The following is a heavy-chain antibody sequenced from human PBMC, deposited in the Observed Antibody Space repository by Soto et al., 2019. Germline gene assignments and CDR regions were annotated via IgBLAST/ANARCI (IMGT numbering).Heavy chain of an antibody. D-gene: IGHD3-3*01. V-gene: IGHV3-30*18. J-gene: IGHJ4*02. CDR2: ISNDGSKT. CDR1: GFTFNSYA. Sequence: PGGSLRLSCATSGFTFNSYALHWVRQAPGKGLEWVALISNDGSKTFYADSVKGRFTISRDTAKNTLFLQMNGLTTEDTAVYFCAKAGEIFGLVIFAYLDFWGQGTLVTVSS. CDR3: AKAGEIFGLVIFAYLDF.